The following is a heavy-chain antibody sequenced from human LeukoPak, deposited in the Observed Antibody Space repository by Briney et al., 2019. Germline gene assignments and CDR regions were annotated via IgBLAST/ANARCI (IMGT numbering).Heavy chain of an antibody. V-gene: IGHV3-21*01. CDR1: GFTVSSNY. D-gene: IGHD3-10*01. CDR3: ARDQQLLWFGEDTYDAFDI. J-gene: IGHJ3*02. CDR2: ISSSSSYI. Sequence: GGSLRLSCAASGFTVSSNYMSWVRQAPGKGLEWVSSISSSSSYIYYADSVKGRFTISKDNAKNSLYLQMNSLRAEDTAVYYCARDQQLLWFGEDTYDAFDIWGQGTMVTVSS.